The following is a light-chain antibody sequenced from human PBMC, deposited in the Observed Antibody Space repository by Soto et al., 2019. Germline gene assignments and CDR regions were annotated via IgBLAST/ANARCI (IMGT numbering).Light chain of an antibody. CDR2: SNN. V-gene: IGLV1-44*01. Sequence: QSALTQPPSASGTPGQRVTISCSGSSSNIGSKTVNWYQQLPGTAPKLLMYSNNQRPSGVPARFSGSKSGTSASLAISGLQSEDEADYYCAAWDDSLNGWVFGGGTKVTVL. J-gene: IGLJ3*02. CDR3: AAWDDSLNGWV. CDR1: SSNIGSKT.